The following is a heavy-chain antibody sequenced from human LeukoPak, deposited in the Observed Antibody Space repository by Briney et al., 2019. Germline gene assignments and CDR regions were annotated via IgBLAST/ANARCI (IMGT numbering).Heavy chain of an antibody. D-gene: IGHD5-18*01. V-gene: IGHV4-59*12. J-gene: IGHJ4*02. CDR2: IYYRVTS. CDR1: GDSINTYY. Sequence: SETLSLTCTVSGDSINTYYWSWIRQPPGKGLEWIGYIYYRVTSDYNPSLKSRVTISVDTSKNQFSLKLSSVTAADTAVYYCARGTAMVTFDYWGQGTLVTVSS. CDR3: ARGTAMVTFDY.